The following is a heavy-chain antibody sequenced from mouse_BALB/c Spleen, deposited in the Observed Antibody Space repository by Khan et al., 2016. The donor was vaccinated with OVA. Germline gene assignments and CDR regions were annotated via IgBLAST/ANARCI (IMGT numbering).Heavy chain of an antibody. CDR2: ILPGSDTN. Sequence: QVQLQQSGAELMKPGASVKISCKATGYTFSNYWIEWVQQRPGHGLEWIGEILPGSDTNHHNEKFKGQATFTADPSSNTSYIQLSSQTSEDSAVYYCARGAETTYGMDYWGQGTSVTVSS. J-gene: IGHJ4*01. V-gene: IGHV1-9*01. CDR1: GYTFSNYW. CDR3: ARGAETTYGMDY. D-gene: IGHD2-12*01.